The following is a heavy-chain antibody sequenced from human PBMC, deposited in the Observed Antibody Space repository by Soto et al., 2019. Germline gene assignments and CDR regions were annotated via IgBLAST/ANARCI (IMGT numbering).Heavy chain of an antibody. CDR1: GFHFSRHG. V-gene: IGHV3-33*01. J-gene: IGHJ6*04. CDR3: ARDQVGPCDGLDV. CDR2: IWSDGSKE. D-gene: IGHD2-21*01. Sequence: QVQLVESGGGVVQPGRSLRLSCAASGFHFSRHGVHWVRQAPGRGLEWVAVIWSDGSKEYYADSVKGRFTISRDNSKNTVSLRMNSLRSEDTAVYYCARDQVGPCDGLDVWGVGTTVTVSS.